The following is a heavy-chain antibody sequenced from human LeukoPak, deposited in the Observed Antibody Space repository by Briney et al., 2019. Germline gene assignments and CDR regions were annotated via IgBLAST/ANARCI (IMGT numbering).Heavy chain of an antibody. CDR1: GGSISSYY. CDR3: ARPEEGALRNPGAFDI. Sequence: SETLSLTCTVSGGSISSYYWSWIRQPPGKGLEWIGYIYYSGSTNYNPSLKSRVTISVDTSKNQFSLKLSSVTAADTAVYYCARPEEGALRNPGAFDIWGQGTMVTVSS. D-gene: IGHD1-14*01. CDR2: IYYSGST. V-gene: IGHV4-59*08. J-gene: IGHJ3*02.